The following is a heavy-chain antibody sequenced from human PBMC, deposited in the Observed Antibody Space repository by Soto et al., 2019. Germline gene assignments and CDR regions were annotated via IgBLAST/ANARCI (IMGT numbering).Heavy chain of an antibody. J-gene: IGHJ4*02. CDR1: GGSMSSNY. Sequence: NPSETLSLTCTVSGGSMSSNYWTWIRQSPGKGLEWIGYIYYTGSTKYNPSLKSRVTISLDTSKNQFSLRLTSVTSADTAVYYCARGGSYGDFFDYWGQGAQVTVS. V-gene: IGHV4-59*01. CDR3: ARGGSYGDFFDY. CDR2: IYYTGST. D-gene: IGHD4-17*01.